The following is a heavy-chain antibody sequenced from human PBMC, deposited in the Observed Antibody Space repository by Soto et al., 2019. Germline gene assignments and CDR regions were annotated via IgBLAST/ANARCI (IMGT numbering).Heavy chain of an antibody. CDR1: GCTFSSYV. Sequence: QVQLVESGGGVVQPGRSLRLSCAASGCTFSSYVMHWVRQAPGKGLEWVAAIWHDGSYKFYADSVKGRFTISRDNSKNTLYLQMNSLRAEDTAMYYCAREKILHVGDFDYWGQGTLVTVSS. CDR2: IWHDGSYK. CDR3: AREKILHVGDFDY. D-gene: IGHD3-16*01. V-gene: IGHV3-33*01. J-gene: IGHJ4*02.